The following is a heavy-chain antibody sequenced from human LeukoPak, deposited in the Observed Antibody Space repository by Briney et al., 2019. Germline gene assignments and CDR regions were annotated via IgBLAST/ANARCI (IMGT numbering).Heavy chain of an antibody. CDR1: RFAFSTYW. J-gene: IGHJ6*02. Sequence: GGSLRLSCAAPRFAFSTYWMSWVRQAPGKGLEWMANIKHDGGEKYYVDSVKGRFTISRDNAKNSLYLQMNSLRAEDTAVYYCARDRLGPPYYYGMDVWGQGTTVTVSS. D-gene: IGHD3-16*01. CDR2: IKHDGGEK. CDR3: ARDRLGPPYYYGMDV. V-gene: IGHV3-7*04.